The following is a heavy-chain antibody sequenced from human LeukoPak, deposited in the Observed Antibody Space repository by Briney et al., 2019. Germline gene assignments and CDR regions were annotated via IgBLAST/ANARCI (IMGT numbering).Heavy chain of an antibody. CDR1: GDSVSSNSAA. CDR3: ARAYSSSWYGEINWFDP. V-gene: IGHV6-1*01. Sequence: SQTLSLTCAISGDSVSSNSAAWTWIRQSPSRGLEWLGRTYYRSKWYNDYAVSVKSRITINPDTSKNQFSLQLNSVTPEDAAVYYCARAYSSSWYGEINWFDPWAREPWSPSPQ. CDR2: TYYRSKWYN. J-gene: IGHJ5*02. D-gene: IGHD6-13*01.